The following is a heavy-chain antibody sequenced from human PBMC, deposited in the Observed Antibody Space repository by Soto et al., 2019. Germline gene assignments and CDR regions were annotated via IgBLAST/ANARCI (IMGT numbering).Heavy chain of an antibody. CDR3: SRQGIDFWSGYQYYYYYMDV. CDR2: IYYSGST. Sequence: SETLSLTCTVSGGSISSISYYWGWIRQHPGKGLDCIGSIYYSGSTSYNPSLNSRVTISVDTSKNQFSLKLSSVTAADTAVYYCSRQGIDFWSGYQYYYYYMDVWGKGTTVTVSS. J-gene: IGHJ6*03. D-gene: IGHD3-3*01. V-gene: IGHV4-39*01. CDR1: GGSISSISYY.